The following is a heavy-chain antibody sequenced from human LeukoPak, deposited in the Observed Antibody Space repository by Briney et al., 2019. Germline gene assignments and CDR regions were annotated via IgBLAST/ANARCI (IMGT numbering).Heavy chain of an antibody. D-gene: IGHD3-22*01. CDR2: IYYSGST. CDR1: GGSISSSSYY. CDR3: ARGPPLGYSNGYEYYFDY. J-gene: IGHJ4*02. V-gene: IGHV4-31*03. Sequence: SETLSLTCTVSGGSISSSSYYWGWIRQHPGKGLEWIGYIYYSGSTYYNPSLKSRVTISVDTSKNQFSLKLSSVTAADTAVYYCARGPPLGYSNGYEYYFDYWGRGTLVTVSS.